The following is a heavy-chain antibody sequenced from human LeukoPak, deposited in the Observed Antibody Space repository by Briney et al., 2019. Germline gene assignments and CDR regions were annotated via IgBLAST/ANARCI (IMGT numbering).Heavy chain of an antibody. Sequence: ASVKVSCKASSYTFTSYGISWVRQAPGQGLEWMGWISAYNGNTNYAQKLQGRVTMTTDTSTSTAYMELRSLRSDDTAVYYCARDGPSDIVVVPAAIEYGMDVWGQGTTVTVSS. CDR2: ISAYNGNT. V-gene: IGHV1-18*01. J-gene: IGHJ6*02. D-gene: IGHD2-2*01. CDR1: SYTFTSYG. CDR3: ARDGPSDIVVVPAAIEYGMDV.